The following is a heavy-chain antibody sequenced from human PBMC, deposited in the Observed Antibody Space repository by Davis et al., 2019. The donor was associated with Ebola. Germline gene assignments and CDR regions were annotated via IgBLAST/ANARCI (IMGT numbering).Heavy chain of an antibody. D-gene: IGHD5-12*01. V-gene: IGHV4-4*02. CDR2: INHSGST. Sequence: SETLSLTCAVSGGSISSSNWWSWVRQPPGKGLEWIGEINHSGSTNYNPSLKSRVTISVDTSKNQFSLKLSSVTAADTAVYYCARGGIGGYDSFYYYYGMDVWGQGTTVTVSS. CDR3: ARGGIGGYDSFYYYYGMDV. J-gene: IGHJ6*02. CDR1: GGSISSSNW.